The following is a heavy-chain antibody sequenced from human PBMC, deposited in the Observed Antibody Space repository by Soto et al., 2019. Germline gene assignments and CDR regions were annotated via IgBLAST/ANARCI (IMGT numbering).Heavy chain of an antibody. Sequence: EVQLVESGGGLVKPGGSLRLSCAASGFTFSNAWMSWVRQAPGKGLEWVGRIKSKTDGGTTDYAAPVKGRFTISRDDSKNTLYLQMNSLKTEDTAVYYCTTEEYESYYPGWFDPWGQGTLVTVSS. J-gene: IGHJ5*02. CDR1: GFTFSNAW. CDR2: IKSKTDGGTT. V-gene: IGHV3-15*01. CDR3: TTEEYESYYPGWFDP. D-gene: IGHD1-26*01.